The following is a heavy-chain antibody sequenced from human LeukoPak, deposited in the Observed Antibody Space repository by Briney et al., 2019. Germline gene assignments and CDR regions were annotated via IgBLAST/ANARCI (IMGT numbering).Heavy chain of an antibody. Sequence: SETLSLTCTVSGGSISSYYWSWIRQPPGKGLEWIGYIYYSGSTNYNPSLKSRVTISVDTSKNQFSLKLSSVTAADTVVYYCARHGKNTYEYYFDYWGQGTLVTVSS. J-gene: IGHJ4*02. CDR2: IYYSGST. CDR3: ARHGKNTYEYYFDY. CDR1: GGSISSYY. D-gene: IGHD3-22*01. V-gene: IGHV4-59*08.